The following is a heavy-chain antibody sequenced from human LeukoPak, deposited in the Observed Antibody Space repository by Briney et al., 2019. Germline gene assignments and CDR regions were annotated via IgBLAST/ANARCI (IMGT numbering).Heavy chain of an antibody. CDR1: GFTFSSYA. CDR2: ISGSGGST. D-gene: IGHD6-19*01. V-gene: IGHV3-23*01. Sequence: GGSLRLSCAASGFTFSSYAMSWVRQAPGKGLEWVSAISGSGGSTYYADSVKGRFTISRDNSKNTLYLQMNSLRAEDTAVYYCAKERSRSGWFLNWFDPWGQGTLVTVSS. CDR3: AKERSRSGWFLNWFDP. J-gene: IGHJ5*02.